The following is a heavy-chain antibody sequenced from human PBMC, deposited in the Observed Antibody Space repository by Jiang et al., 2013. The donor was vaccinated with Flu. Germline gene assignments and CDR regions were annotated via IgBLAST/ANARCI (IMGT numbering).Heavy chain of an antibody. V-gene: IGHV5-10-1*01. D-gene: IGHD5-24*01. CDR2: IDPSDSYT. Sequence: GAEVKKPGESLRISCKGSGYSFTSYWISWVRQMPGKGLEWMGRIDPSDSYTNYSPSFQGHVTISADKSISTAYLQWSSLKASDTAMYYCARSGGNGYNYVDYYGMDVWGQGTTVTVSS. CDR1: GYSFTSYW. CDR3: ARSGGNGYNYVDYYGMDV. J-gene: IGHJ6*02.